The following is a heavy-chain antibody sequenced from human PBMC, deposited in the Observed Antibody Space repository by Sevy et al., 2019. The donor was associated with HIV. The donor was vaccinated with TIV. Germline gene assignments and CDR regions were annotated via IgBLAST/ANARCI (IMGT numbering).Heavy chain of an antibody. CDR1: GGSISSGGYY. J-gene: IGHJ5*02. CDR3: ARDLKVQYYYDSSGYPGGFDP. CDR2: IYYSGST. V-gene: IGHV4-31*03. Sequence: SETLSLTCTVSGGSISSGGYYWSWIRQHPGKGLEWIGYIYYSGSTYYNPSLKSRVTISVDTSKNQFSLKLSSVTAADTAVYYCARDLKVQYYYDSSGYPGGFDPWGQGTLVTVS. D-gene: IGHD3-22*01.